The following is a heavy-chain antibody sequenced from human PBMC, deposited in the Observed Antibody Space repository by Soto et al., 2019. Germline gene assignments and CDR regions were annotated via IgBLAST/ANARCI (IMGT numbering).Heavy chain of an antibody. CDR3: ARETSSGWDP. D-gene: IGHD6-19*01. V-gene: IGHV4-59*01. CDR2: IYHSGST. Sequence: SETLSLTCTVSGGSIRSYYWSWTRQPPGKGLEWIGYIYHSGSTNYNPSLKSRVTISVDTSKNQFSLKLSSVTAADTAVYYCARETSSGWDPWGQGTLVTVSS. J-gene: IGHJ5*02. CDR1: GGSIRSYY.